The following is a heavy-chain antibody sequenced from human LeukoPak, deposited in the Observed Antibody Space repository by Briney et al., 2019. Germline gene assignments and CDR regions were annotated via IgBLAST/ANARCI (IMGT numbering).Heavy chain of an antibody. V-gene: IGHV4-4*02. J-gene: IGHJ5*02. CDR2: IYHSGST. CDR3: ARDYYGSGNWFDP. Sequence: SETLSLTCAVSGGSISSSNWWSWVRQPPGKGLEWIGEIYHSGSTNYNPSLKSRVTISVDTSKNQFSLKLSSVTAADTAVYYCARDYYGSGNWFDPWGQGTLVTVSS. D-gene: IGHD3-10*01. CDR1: GGSISSSNW.